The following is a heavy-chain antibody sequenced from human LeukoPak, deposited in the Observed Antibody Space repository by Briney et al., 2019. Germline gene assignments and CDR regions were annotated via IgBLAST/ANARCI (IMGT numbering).Heavy chain of an antibody. CDR3: AVSNWMDP. J-gene: IGHJ5*02. CDR1: GFTFDDYA. V-gene: IGHV3-74*01. Sequence: GGSLRLSCAASGFTFDDYAMHGVRQAPGKGLEWVSCISFDGSDATYADSVKGRFTFSRDNAKNTLHLQMDSLTVEDTAVYYCAVSNWMDPWGQGTLVTVSS. CDR2: ISFDGSDA.